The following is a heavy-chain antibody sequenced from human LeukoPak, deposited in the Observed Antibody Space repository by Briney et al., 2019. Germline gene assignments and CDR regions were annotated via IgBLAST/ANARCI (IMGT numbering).Heavy chain of an antibody. V-gene: IGHV3-74*01. Sequence: GGSLRLSWATSGFTLSTYWMHWVRDAAGKGPVWVSRINSDGSTTNYAVSVKGRFTISRDNAKNTLSLQMNSFRVEDTAVYYCVRSAQHCASGWYAFDYWGQGTLVTVS. CDR2: INSDGSTT. J-gene: IGHJ4*02. CDR1: GFTLSTYW. D-gene: IGHD6-19*01. CDR3: VRSAQHCASGWYAFDY.